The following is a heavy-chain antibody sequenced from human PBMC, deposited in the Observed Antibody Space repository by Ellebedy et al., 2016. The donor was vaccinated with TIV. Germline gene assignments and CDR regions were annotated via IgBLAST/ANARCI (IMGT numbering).Heavy chain of an antibody. Sequence: GGSLRLSCAASGFTVSYTYMSWVRQAPGKGLEWVSVIHTGGDTYYSDSVKGRFTISRDSSKNTLFLQMNSLRAEDKAMYYFARRITGTYRDDAFDIWGQGTMVTVSS. CDR1: GFTVSYTY. V-gene: IGHV3-53*01. CDR2: IHTGGDT. D-gene: IGHD1-20*01. J-gene: IGHJ3*02. CDR3: ARRITGTYRDDAFDI.